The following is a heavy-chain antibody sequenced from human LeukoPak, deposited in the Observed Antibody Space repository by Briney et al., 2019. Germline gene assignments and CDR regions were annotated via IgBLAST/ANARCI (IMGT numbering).Heavy chain of an antibody. CDR1: GGSFSGYY. CDR2: INHSGST. CDR3: ARAVIVVVPAARRGFYYYGMDV. D-gene: IGHD2-2*01. J-gene: IGHJ6*04. Sequence: SETLSLTCAVYGGSFSGYYWSWTRQPPGKGLEWIGEINHSGSTNYDPSLKSRVTISVDTSKNQFSLKLSSVTAADTAVYYCARAVIVVVPAARRGFYYYGMDVWGKGTTVTVSS. V-gene: IGHV4-34*01.